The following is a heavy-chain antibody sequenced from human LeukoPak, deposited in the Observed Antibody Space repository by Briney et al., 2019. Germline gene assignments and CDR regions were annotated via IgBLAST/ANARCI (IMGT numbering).Heavy chain of an antibody. CDR1: GFTFSSYA. Sequence: GGSLRLSCAASGFTFSSYAMSWVRQAPGKGLEWVSAISGSGGSTYYADSVKGRFTISRDNSKNTLYLQMNSLRAGDTAVYCCAKDGRRVWGSFLRLASWFDPWGQGTLVTVSS. V-gene: IGHV3-23*01. J-gene: IGHJ5*02. CDR2: ISGSGGST. CDR3: AKDGRRVWGSFLRLASWFDP. D-gene: IGHD3-16*01.